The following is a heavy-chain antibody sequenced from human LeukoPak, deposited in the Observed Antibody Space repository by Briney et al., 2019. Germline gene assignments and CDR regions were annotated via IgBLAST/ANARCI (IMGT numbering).Heavy chain of an antibody. CDR3: ARRVPYYGDYGGYFDY. CDR1: GFTVSSNY. CDR2: IYSGGST. Sequence: GGSLRLSCAASGFTVSSNYMSWVRQAPGKGLEWVSVIYSGGSTYYADSVKGRFTISRDNSKNTLYLQMNSLRAEDTAVYYCARRVPYYGDYGGYFDYWGQGTLVTVSS. D-gene: IGHD4-17*01. J-gene: IGHJ4*02. V-gene: IGHV3-53*05.